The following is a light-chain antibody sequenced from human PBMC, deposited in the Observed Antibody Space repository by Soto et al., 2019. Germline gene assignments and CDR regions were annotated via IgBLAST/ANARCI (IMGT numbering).Light chain of an antibody. CDR2: DFT. Sequence: HSVLNQPRSVSGSPGQSVTISCTGTSRDVGGYDFVSWFQQYPAKAPKLIIYDFTKGPLGVPDRFSVSKSGNTASLTISGLQTDDEADYKCCSNACSYTHAFAIGTTVTV. V-gene: IGLV2-11*01. CDR1: SRDVGGYDF. CDR3: CSNACSYTHA. J-gene: IGLJ1*01.